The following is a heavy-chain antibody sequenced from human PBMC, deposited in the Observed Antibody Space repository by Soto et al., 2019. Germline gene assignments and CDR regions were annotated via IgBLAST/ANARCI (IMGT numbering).Heavy chain of an antibody. D-gene: IGHD3-3*01. CDR3: ARTPQSGNDFHV. V-gene: IGHV3-72*01. J-gene: IGHJ6*02. CDR2: ARGKALSYST. CDR1: GFTFSDYY. Sequence: EVHVVESGGDLVQPGGSLRLSCAASGFTFSDYYMDWVRQAPGKGLEWVGRARGKALSYSTEYASSVKGRFTISRDDSHNSMYLQRNSLKTEDTAVYYCARTPQSGNDFHVWGQGTTVTVSS.